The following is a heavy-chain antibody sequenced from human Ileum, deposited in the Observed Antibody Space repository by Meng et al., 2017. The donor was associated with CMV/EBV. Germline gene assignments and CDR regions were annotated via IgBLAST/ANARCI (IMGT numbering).Heavy chain of an antibody. J-gene: IGHJ4*02. CDR3: ARGSNYYDASSYIPSGY. CDR1: GYSISSGYY. CDR2: IFHSGST. V-gene: IGHV4-38-2*02. Sequence: SETLSLTCTVSGYSISSGYYWGWIRQPPGKGLEWIGTIFHSGSTYYNPSLESRVTISVDTSKNQFPLELSSVTAADTAVYYCARGSNYYDASSYIPSGYWGQGTLVTVSS. D-gene: IGHD3-22*01.